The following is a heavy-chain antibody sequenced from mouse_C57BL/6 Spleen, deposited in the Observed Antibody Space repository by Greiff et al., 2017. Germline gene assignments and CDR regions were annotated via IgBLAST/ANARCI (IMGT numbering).Heavy chain of an antibody. Sequence: QVQLQQSGPELVKPGASVKISCKASGYAFSSSWMHWVKQRPGKGLEWIGRIYPGDGDTNYNGKFKGKATLTADKSSSTAYMQLSSLTSEDSAVYFGAREEDYDYALYYFDYWGQGTTLTVSS. CDR3: AREEDYDYALYYFDY. CDR1: GYAFSSSW. CDR2: IYPGDGDT. J-gene: IGHJ2*01. D-gene: IGHD2-4*01. V-gene: IGHV1-82*01.